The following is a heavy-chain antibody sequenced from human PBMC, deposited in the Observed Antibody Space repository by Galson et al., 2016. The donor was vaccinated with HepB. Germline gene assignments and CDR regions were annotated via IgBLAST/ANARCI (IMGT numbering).Heavy chain of an antibody. CDR1: GGSISSNPYY. J-gene: IGHJ4*02. CDR2: SHYSGST. Sequence: SETLSLTCTVSGGSISSNPYYWGWIRQPPGKGLEWIGNSHYSGSTYYNPSLKSQVTMSVYTSKNEFSLRLTSVTAADTAVYFCARQGSDSDYFDFWGQGTLVTVSS. V-gene: IGHV4-39*01. D-gene: IGHD2-21*02. CDR3: ARQGSDSDYFDF.